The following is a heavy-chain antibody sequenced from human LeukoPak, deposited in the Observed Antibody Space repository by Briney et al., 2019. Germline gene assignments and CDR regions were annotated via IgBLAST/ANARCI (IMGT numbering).Heavy chain of an antibody. CDR1: GFTFSSYG. Sequence: GGSLRLSCAASGFTFSSYGMHWVRQAPGKGLEWVAVIWYDGSNKYYADSVKGRFTISRDNSKNTLYLQMNSLRAEDTAVYYCARAPGGDDAFDIWGQGTMVTVSS. J-gene: IGHJ3*02. V-gene: IGHV3-33*01. D-gene: IGHD7-27*01. CDR2: IWYDGSNK. CDR3: ARAPGGDDAFDI.